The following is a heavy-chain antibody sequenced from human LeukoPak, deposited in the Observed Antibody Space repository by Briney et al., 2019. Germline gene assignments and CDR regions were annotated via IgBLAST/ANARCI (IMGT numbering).Heavy chain of an antibody. D-gene: IGHD3-10*01. CDR3: ARCITHDAFDI. V-gene: IGHV4-30-2*01. J-gene: IGHJ3*02. CDR1: GGSISIGGYS. CDR2: IYHSGST. Sequence: SQTLSLTCAVSGGSISIGGYSWSWIRQLPGKGLEWIGYIYHSGSTYYNPSLKSRVTISVDRSKNQFSLKLSSVTAADTAVYYCARCITHDAFDIWGQGTMVTVSS.